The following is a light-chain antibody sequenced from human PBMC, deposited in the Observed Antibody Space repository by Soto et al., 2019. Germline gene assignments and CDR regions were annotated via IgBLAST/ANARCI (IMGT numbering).Light chain of an antibody. CDR2: GAS. Sequence: ELVMTQSPATVSVSPGERTTLSCRASQSVRDNIAWYQQKPGQAHRLLIYGASTRATGIPARFSGSGSGTEFTLTISRLQSEDFAFYYCQQYDNWPPWTSGQGTKV. V-gene: IGKV3-15*01. J-gene: IGKJ1*01. CDR3: QQYDNWPPWT. CDR1: QSVRDN.